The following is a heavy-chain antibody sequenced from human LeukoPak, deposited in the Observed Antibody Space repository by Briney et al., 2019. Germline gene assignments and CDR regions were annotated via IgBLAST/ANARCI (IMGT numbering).Heavy chain of an antibody. CDR2: ISSSSSYI. Sequence: GGSLRLSCAASGFTFSSYSMNWVRQAPGKGLEWVSSISSSSSYIYYADSVKGRFTISRDNAKNSLYLQMNSLRAEDTAVYYCARGSQLRREIDYWGQGTLVTVSS. CDR3: ARGSQLRREIDY. V-gene: IGHV3-21*01. CDR1: GFTFSSYS. D-gene: IGHD4-17*01. J-gene: IGHJ4*02.